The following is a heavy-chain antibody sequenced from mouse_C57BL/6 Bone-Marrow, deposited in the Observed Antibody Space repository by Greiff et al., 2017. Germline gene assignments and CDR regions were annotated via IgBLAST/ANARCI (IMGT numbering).Heavy chain of an antibody. CDR3: ARPHYGSSYDWFAY. J-gene: IGHJ3*01. V-gene: IGHV1-9*01. D-gene: IGHD1-1*01. CDR1: GYTFTGYW. Sequence: VQLQQSGAELMKPGASVKLSCKATGYTFTGYWIEWVKQRPGHGLEWIGEILPGSGSTNYNEKFKGKATFTADTYSNTAYMQLSSLTTEDSAIYNCARPHYGSSYDWFAYWGQGTLVTVSA. CDR2: ILPGSGST.